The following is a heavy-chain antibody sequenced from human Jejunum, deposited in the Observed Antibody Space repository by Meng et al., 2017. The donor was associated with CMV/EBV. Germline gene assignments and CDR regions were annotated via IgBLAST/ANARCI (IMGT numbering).Heavy chain of an antibody. V-gene: IGHV3-7*03. D-gene: IGHD5-12*01. CDR3: TRESGYLI. J-gene: IGHJ6*02. CDR1: GFTFSSYW. Sequence: RLSCAASGFTFSSYWMSWVRQAPGKGLEWVANIRQDGGEIFYVDSVKGRFTVSRDNADNSLYLQMNSLRVEDTAVYYCTRESGYLIWGQGTTVTVSS. CDR2: IRQDGGEI.